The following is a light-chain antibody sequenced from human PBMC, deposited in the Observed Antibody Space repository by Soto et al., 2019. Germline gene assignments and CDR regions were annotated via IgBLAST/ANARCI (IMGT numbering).Light chain of an antibody. Sequence: QSALTQPPSVSGSPGQSVAISCTGTSSDVGSYNRVSWYQQSPGTAPKLMIYDVSNRPSGVPDRFSGSKSGNTASLTISGLQAEYEAEYYCSSYTSSSTYVFGTGTKVTVL. CDR1: SSDVGSYNR. CDR2: DVS. CDR3: SSYTSSSTYV. V-gene: IGLV2-18*02. J-gene: IGLJ1*01.